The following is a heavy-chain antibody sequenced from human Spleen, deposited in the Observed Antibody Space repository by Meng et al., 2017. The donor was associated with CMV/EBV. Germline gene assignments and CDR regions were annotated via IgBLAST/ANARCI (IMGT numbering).Heavy chain of an antibody. CDR2: IYYNGGT. Sequence: SETLSLTCTVSGDSITTYYWSWIRQPPGKGLQWIGYIYYNGGTNYNPSLKSRVTISVDTSKNHFSLKLSSVTAADTAVYYCARVLDDFWSGYNGMDVWGQGTTVTVSS. V-gene: IGHV4-59*01. J-gene: IGHJ6*02. CDR1: GDSITTYY. CDR3: ARVLDDFWSGYNGMDV. D-gene: IGHD3-3*01.